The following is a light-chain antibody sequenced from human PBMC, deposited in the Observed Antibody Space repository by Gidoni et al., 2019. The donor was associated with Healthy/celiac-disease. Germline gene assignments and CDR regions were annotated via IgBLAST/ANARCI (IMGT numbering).Light chain of an antibody. CDR2: AAS. CDR3: QQSYSTPLT. V-gene: IGKV1-39*01. Sequence: DIQITHSPSSLSASVGDRVTITCRASQSISSYLNWYQQKPGKAPKLLIYAASSLQSGVPSSFSGSGSGTDLTLTIRSLQPEDFANYYCQQSYSTPLTFGPGTKVDIK. CDR1: QSISSY. J-gene: IGKJ3*01.